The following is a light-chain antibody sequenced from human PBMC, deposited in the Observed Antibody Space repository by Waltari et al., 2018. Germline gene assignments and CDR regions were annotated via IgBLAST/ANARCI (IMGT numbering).Light chain of an antibody. V-gene: IGLV2-14*03. Sequence: QSALTQPASVSGSPGQSITISCIGTGRDIGTFNYLSWYQQHPGKPPKLIIYDVTHRPSGVSYRFSGSKSGNTASLTISGVQADDEAQYFCSSYRSSNSLVFGGGTKVTVL. J-gene: IGLJ3*02. CDR3: SSYRSSNSLV. CDR2: DVT. CDR1: GRDIGTFNY.